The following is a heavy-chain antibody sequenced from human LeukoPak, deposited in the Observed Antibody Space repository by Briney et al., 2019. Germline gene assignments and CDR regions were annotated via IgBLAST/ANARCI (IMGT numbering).Heavy chain of an antibody. V-gene: IGHV3-33*05. D-gene: IGHD3-3*01. CDR1: GFSFSTYG. CDR3: AKGDFWNGLGEYFLY. Sequence: PGRSLRLSCAASGFSFSTYGMFWVRQAPGKGLEWVGVISYDGSNQYYADSVKGRFTISRDNSKNTLHLQMDSLRAEDTAVYYCAKGDFWNGLGEYFLYWGQGILVTVSS. CDR2: ISYDGSNQ. J-gene: IGHJ1*01.